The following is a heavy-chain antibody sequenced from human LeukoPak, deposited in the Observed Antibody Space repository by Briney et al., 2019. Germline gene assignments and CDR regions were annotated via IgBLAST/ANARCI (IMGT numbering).Heavy chain of an antibody. CDR3: ARERWGDAFDF. V-gene: IGHV3-30*03. D-gene: IGHD5-24*01. CDR1: GFTFSDYY. CDR2: ILYDGSNK. J-gene: IGHJ3*01. Sequence: GGSLRLSCAASGFTFSDYYMSWIRHDPGKGREWVAAILYDGSNKEYTASVKGRFTISRDNSKNTLYLKMNSLRAEDTAVYYCARERWGDAFDFWGQGTLVTVSS.